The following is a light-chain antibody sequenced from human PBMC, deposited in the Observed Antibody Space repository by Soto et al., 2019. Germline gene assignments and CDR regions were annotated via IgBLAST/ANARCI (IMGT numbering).Light chain of an antibody. CDR2: GAS. CDR3: QQYNNWPLT. Sequence: EIVMTQSPATLSVSPGERATLSCRASQSVSSKLAWYQQKPGQAPRLLIYGASTRATGIPARFSGSGSGTEFSPTISSLQSEDFGVYYCQQYNNWPLTFGPGTKVDIK. V-gene: IGKV3-15*01. J-gene: IGKJ3*01. CDR1: QSVSSK.